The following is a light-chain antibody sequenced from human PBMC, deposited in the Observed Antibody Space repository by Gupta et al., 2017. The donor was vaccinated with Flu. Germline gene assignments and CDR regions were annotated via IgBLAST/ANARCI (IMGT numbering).Light chain of an antibody. CDR2: EVR. CDR3: GSYTSSSTRI. J-gene: IGLJ1*01. CDR1: SSDVGTYNY. Sequence: QSALTQPASVSGSPGPSITISCTGTSSDVGTYNYVSWYQQHPGKSPKLIIYEVRHRPSGVSNRFSGSKSGNTASLTISGLQAEDEADYYCGSYTSSSTRIFGTGTKVTVL. V-gene: IGLV2-14*01.